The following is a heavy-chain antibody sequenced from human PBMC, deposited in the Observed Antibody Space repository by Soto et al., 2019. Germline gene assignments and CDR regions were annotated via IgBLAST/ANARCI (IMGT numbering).Heavy chain of an antibody. D-gene: IGHD6-6*01. V-gene: IGHV4-59*01. CDR3: AAPPRY. J-gene: IGHJ4*02. CDR2: INYSGST. Sequence: SETLSLTCIVSGGSISSYYWSWIRQPPGKGLEWIGYINYSGSTNYNPSLKSRVTISVDTSKNQFSLKLTSVTAADTAVYYCAAPPRYWGQGTLVTVSS. CDR1: GGSISSYY.